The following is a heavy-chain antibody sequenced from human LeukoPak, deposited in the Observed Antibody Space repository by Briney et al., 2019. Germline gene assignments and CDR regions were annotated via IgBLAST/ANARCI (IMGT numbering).Heavy chain of an antibody. V-gene: IGHV4-39*01. CDR2: IYYNGNT. Sequence: WETLSLTCTVSADSIITSTYYWGWIRQPPGKGLEWIGTIYYNGNTYHNPSLKSRVTISVDTSKNQFSLKLSSVTAADTAVYYCARHLIVMVRGVITDYSDYWGQGTLVSVSS. D-gene: IGHD3-10*01. J-gene: IGHJ4*02. CDR3: ARHLIVMVRGVITDYSDY. CDR1: ADSIITSTYY.